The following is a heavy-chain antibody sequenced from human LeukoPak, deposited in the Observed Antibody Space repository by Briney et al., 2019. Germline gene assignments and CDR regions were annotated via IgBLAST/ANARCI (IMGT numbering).Heavy chain of an antibody. V-gene: IGHV7-4-1*02. D-gene: IGHD6-19*01. CDR1: GYTFTSYG. CDR2: INTNTGNP. Sequence: GASVKVSCKASGYTFTSYGIYWVRQAPGQGLEWMGWINTNTGNPTYVQGFTGRFVFSLDTSVSTAYLQISSLKAEDTAVYYCARPRAVAGTAVAYWGQGTLVTVSS. J-gene: IGHJ4*02. CDR3: ARPRAVAGTAVAY.